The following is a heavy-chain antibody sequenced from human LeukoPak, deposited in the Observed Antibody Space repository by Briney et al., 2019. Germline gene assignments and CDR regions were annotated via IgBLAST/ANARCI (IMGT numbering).Heavy chain of an antibody. CDR3: ARASFLYYYDSSGPNAFDI. D-gene: IGHD3-22*01. Sequence: GGSLRLSCAASGFTFSNYDMHWVRQAPGKGLEWVAGISFDGNNKYYADSVKGRFTISRDSSRDTLYLQMNGLRAEDTAVYYCARASFLYYYDSSGPNAFDIWGQGTMVTVSS. CDR2: ISFDGNNK. CDR1: GFTFSNYD. V-gene: IGHV3-30-3*01. J-gene: IGHJ3*02.